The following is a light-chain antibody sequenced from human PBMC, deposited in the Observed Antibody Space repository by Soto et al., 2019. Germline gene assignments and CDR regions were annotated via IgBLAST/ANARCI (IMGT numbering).Light chain of an antibody. CDR2: EVS. CDR1: SSDVGGYNF. Sequence: QSALTQPPSASGSPGQSVTIYCTGTSSDVGGYNFVSWYQQHPGKAPKLMFYEVSERPSGVPHRFSGSKSGNTASLTVSGLQAEDEADYYCSSYAGSNILVFGGGTKLTVL. CDR3: SSYAGSNILV. J-gene: IGLJ2*01. V-gene: IGLV2-8*01.